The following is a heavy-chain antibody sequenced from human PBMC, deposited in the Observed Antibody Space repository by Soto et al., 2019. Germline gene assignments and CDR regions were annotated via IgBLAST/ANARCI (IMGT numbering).Heavy chain of an antibody. J-gene: IGHJ4*02. CDR1: GGTFSSYA. V-gene: IGHV1-69*01. Sequence: QVQLVQSGAEVKKPGSSVKVSCKASGGTFSSYAISWVRQAPGQGLEWMGGIIPIFGTANYAQKFQGRVTITADESTRTAKRGRGGWSWGERAVYSWARGPPGGGKRGGRGDYWGQDPLVTVS. CDR2: IIPIFGTA. D-gene: IGHD3-10*01. CDR3: ARGPPGGGKRGGRGDY.